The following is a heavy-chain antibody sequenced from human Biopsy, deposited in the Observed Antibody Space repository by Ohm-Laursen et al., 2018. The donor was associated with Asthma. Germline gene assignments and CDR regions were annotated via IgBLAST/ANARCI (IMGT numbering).Heavy chain of an antibody. CDR1: GFTVSDYH. V-gene: IGHV3-11*01. CDR3: AREVKMAY. D-gene: IGHD2-8*01. CDR2: IGSRITDAI. Sequence: GSLRLSCAAFGFTVSDYHMSWIRQTPGRGLEWISYIGSRITDAIYYADSVKGRFTISRDNAKNSVFLQMNSLRAEDTGVHYCAREVKMAYWGRGTLVTVSS. J-gene: IGHJ4*02.